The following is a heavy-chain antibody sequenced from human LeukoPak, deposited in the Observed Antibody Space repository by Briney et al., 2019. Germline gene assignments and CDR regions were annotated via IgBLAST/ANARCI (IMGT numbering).Heavy chain of an antibody. J-gene: IGHJ4*02. D-gene: IGHD3-22*01. CDR1: GDSIRGSY. CDR2: IYDSGST. V-gene: IGHV4-59*01. CDR3: ARVLPLYDHYYFDW. Sequence: SETLSLTCTVSGDSIRGSYKTWIRQPPGRGLEWIGYIYDSGSTNYNPSLKSRVTMLVDTSKNQFSLRLSYVTAADTAIYYCARVLPLYDHYYFDWWGQGTLVTVSS.